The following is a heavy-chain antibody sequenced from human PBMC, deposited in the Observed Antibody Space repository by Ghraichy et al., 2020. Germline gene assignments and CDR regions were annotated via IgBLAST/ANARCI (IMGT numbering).Heavy chain of an antibody. J-gene: IGHJ4*02. CDR3: ARAGLYDSLDYPCDY. D-gene: IGHD3-16*01. CDR2: ISSASSYI. V-gene: IGHV3-21*01. CDR1: GFTFSTYS. Sequence: GGSLRLSCAASGFTFSTYSMTWVRQAPGKGLEWVSFISSASSYIYYADSVRGRFTISRDNAKNSLHLQMNSLRPEDTAVYYCARAGLYDSLDYPCDYWGQGTLVTVSS.